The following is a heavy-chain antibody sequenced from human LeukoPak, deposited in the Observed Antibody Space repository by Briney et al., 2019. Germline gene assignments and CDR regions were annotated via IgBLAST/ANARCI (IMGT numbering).Heavy chain of an antibody. Sequence: GESLKISCKGSGYSFTSYWISWVRQMPGRGLEWMGRIDPSDSYTNYSPSFQGHVTISADKPISTAYLQWSSLKASDTAMYYCARGTTGTTVDYWGQGTLVTVSS. V-gene: IGHV5-10-1*01. CDR1: GYSFTSYW. J-gene: IGHJ4*02. D-gene: IGHD1-1*01. CDR3: ARGTTGTTVDY. CDR2: IDPSDSYT.